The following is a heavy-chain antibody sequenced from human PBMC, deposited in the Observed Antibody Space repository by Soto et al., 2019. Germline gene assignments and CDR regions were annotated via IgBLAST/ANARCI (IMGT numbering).Heavy chain of an antibody. CDR3: AKDIKAPRYYYYYYGMDV. Sequence: VGSLRLSCAASGFTFRSYAMSWVRQAPGKGLEWVSAISGSGGSTYYADSVKGRFTISRDNSKNTLYLQMNSLRAEDTAVYYCAKDIKAPRYYYYYYGMDVWGQGTTVTVSS. CDR2: ISGSGGST. J-gene: IGHJ6*02. V-gene: IGHV3-23*01. CDR1: GFTFRSYA.